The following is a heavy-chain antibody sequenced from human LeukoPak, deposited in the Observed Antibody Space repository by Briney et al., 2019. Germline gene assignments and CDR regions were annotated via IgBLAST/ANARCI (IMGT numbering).Heavy chain of an antibody. J-gene: IGHJ4*02. CDR3: ARIGCSGNNCYLDY. D-gene: IGHD2-15*01. CDR1: GFTFSTYS. CDR2: ISGSGTNI. V-gene: IGHV3-48*04. Sequence: TGGSLRLSCAASGFTFSTYSMNWVRQAPGKGLEWVSFISGSGTNIYYADSVKGRFTISRDNAKNSLYLQLNSLRADDTAVFYCARIGCSGNNCYLDYWGQGTLVTVSS.